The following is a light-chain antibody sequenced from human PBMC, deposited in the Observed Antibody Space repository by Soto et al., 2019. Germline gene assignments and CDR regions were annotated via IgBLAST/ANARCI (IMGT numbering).Light chain of an antibody. CDR1: QSISSW. J-gene: IGKJ1*01. CDR3: QQYLTSPKT. Sequence: DIQMTQSPSTLSASVGDRVTITCRASQSISSWLAWYQQKPGKAPKLLIYKASSLESGVPSRFSGSGSGTEFTLTISSLEPEDFAVYYCQQYLTSPKTFGQGTKVDIK. V-gene: IGKV1-5*03. CDR2: KAS.